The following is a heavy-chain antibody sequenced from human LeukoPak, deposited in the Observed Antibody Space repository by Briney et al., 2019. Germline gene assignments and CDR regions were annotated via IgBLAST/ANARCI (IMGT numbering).Heavy chain of an antibody. CDR3: ARETSQKGAHYMDV. CDR1: GGSISTDY. Sequence: NPSETLSLTCTVSGGSISTDYWSWIRQPPGKGLEWIGYIYYSGSTNYNPSLKSRVTISGDTSKKQFSLKLTSVTVADTAVYYCARETSQKGAHYMDVWGKGTTVTISS. D-gene: IGHD3-16*01. CDR2: IYYSGST. V-gene: IGHV4-59*01. J-gene: IGHJ6*03.